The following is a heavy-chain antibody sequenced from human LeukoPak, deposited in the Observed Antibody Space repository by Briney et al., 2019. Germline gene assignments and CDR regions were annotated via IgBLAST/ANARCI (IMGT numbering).Heavy chain of an antibody. Sequence: GGSLRLSCAGSGFTFSSYAMHWVRQAPGKGLEWVAVISYDGSNKYYADSVKGRFTISRDNSKNTLYLQMNSLRAEDTAVYYCARGYYDSSGYLMLDYWGQGTLVTVSS. CDR3: ARGYYDSSGYLMLDY. J-gene: IGHJ4*02. CDR2: ISYDGSNK. CDR1: GFTFSSYA. V-gene: IGHV3-30-3*01. D-gene: IGHD3-22*01.